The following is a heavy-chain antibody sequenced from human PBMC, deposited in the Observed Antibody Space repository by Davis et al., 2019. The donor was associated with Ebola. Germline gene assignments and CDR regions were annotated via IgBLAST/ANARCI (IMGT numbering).Heavy chain of an antibody. Sequence: PGGSLRLSCAASGFTFSNYDMSWVRHVPGKGLEWVSTISASEGHTHYSDFVRGRFTISRDNSKNTLYLQMNSLRAEDTATYYCARYCHYTDCSYFDCWGQGTMVAVSS. CDR2: ISASEGHT. CDR1: GFTFSNYD. CDR3: ARYCHYTDCSYFDC. V-gene: IGHV3-23*01. J-gene: IGHJ4*02. D-gene: IGHD2-15*01.